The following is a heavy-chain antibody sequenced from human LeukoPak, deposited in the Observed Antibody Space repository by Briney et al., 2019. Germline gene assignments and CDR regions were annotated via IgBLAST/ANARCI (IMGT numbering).Heavy chain of an antibody. CDR1: GFTFSSYA. V-gene: IGHV3-30*04. Sequence: GGSLRLSCAASGFTFSSYAMHWVRQAPGKGLEWVAVISYDGSNKYYADSVKGRFTISRDNSKNTLYLQMNSLRAEDTAVYYCAKDELLTAIREQRYDCWGQGTLVTVSS. J-gene: IGHJ4*02. CDR3: AKDELLTAIREQRYDC. D-gene: IGHD2-21*02. CDR2: ISYDGSNK.